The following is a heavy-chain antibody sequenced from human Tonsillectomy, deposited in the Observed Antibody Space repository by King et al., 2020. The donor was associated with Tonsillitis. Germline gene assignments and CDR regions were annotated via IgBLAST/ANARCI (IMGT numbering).Heavy chain of an antibody. Sequence: VQLVQSGAEVKKPGESLKISCKGSGYSFTSYWIGWVRQMPGKGLEWMGIIYPGDSDTRYSPSFQGQVTIPADKSISTAYLQWSSLKASDTAMYYCARLKMSWELLPMGAFDIWGQGTMVTVSS. D-gene: IGHD1-26*01. CDR1: GYSFTSYW. CDR2: IYPGDSDT. V-gene: IGHV5-51*01. CDR3: ARLKMSWELLPMGAFDI. J-gene: IGHJ3*02.